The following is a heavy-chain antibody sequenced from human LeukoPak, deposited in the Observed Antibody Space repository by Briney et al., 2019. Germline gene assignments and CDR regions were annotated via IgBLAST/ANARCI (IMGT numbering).Heavy chain of an antibody. J-gene: IGHJ4*02. V-gene: IGHV4-30-2*01. Sequence: SQTLSLTCAVSGGSISSGGYSWSWIRQPPGKGLEWIGYIYHSGSTYYNPSLKSRVTISVDRSKNQFSLKLSSVTAADTAVYYCARGYEGMVRRVIPNLYFDYWGQGTLVTVSS. CDR2: IYHSGST. CDR3: ARGYEGMVRRVIPNLYFDY. D-gene: IGHD3-10*01. CDR1: GGSISSGGYS.